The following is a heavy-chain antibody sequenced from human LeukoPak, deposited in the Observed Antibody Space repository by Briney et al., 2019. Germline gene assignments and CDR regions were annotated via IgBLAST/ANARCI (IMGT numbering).Heavy chain of an antibody. CDR2: IYSGGST. J-gene: IGHJ3*02. CDR1: GFKVSDNY. D-gene: IGHD3-10*01. V-gene: IGHV3-53*01. CDR3: ARGRITLRAFDI. Sequence: GGSLRLSCVASGFKVSDNYMSWVRQAPGQGLEWVSVIYSGGSTYYADSVKGRFTSSRDNSKNTLYLQMNSLRVEDTAVYYCARGRITLRAFDIWGQGTMVIVS.